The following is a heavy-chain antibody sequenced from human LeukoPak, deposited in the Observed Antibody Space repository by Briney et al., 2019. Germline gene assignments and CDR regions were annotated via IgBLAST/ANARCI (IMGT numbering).Heavy chain of an antibody. CDR3: ARKGGTFDY. CDR1: RGSITIYY. D-gene: IGHD2-15*01. J-gene: IGHJ4*02. Sequence: PSETLSLTCTVSRGSITIYYWRWLRQPPGKGLEWVGYIYYSGSTNYNPSLKSRVTISVDTSKNQFSLKLSSVTAADTAVYYCARKGGTFDYWGQGTLVTVSS. CDR2: IYYSGST. V-gene: IGHV4-59*08.